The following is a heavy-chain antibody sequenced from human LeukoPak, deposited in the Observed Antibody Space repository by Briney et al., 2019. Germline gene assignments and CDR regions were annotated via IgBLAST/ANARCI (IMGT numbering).Heavy chain of an antibody. CDR1: GFTFTSYA. Sequence: GGALRLSCAASGFTFTSYAMSWVRQAPGKGLECVSVIRGSGGPTCYADSVKGRFTIPIDNSKNTLYPQMNSLRAEDTAVYYCAKLSRDCSTTTCYVDYWGEGTLVT. J-gene: IGHJ4*02. D-gene: IGHD2-2*01. CDR3: AKLSRDCSTTTCYVDY. CDR2: IRGSGGPT. V-gene: IGHV3-23*01.